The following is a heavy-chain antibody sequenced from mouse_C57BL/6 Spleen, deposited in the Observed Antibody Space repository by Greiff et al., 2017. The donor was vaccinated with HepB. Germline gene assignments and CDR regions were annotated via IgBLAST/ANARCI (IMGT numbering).Heavy chain of an antibody. CDR3: ARWDYDDPYYAMDY. CDR2: INPNNGGT. CDR1: GYTFTDYY. D-gene: IGHD2-4*01. V-gene: IGHV1-26*01. Sequence: VQLQQSGPELVKPGASVKISCKASGYTFTDYYMNWVKQSHGKSLEWIGDINPNNGGTSYNQKFKGKATLTVDKSSSTAYMELRSLTSEDSAVYYCARWDYDDPYYAMDYWGQGTSVTVSS. J-gene: IGHJ4*01.